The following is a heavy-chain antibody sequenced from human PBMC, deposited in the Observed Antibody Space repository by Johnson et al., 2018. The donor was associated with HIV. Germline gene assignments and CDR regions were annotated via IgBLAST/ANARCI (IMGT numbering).Heavy chain of an antibody. CDR2: ISWNSGSI. V-gene: IGHV3-9*01. J-gene: IGHJ3*02. Sequence: VESGGGLVQPGRSLRLSCAASGFTFDDYAMHWVRQAPGKGLEWVSGISWNSGSIGYADSVKGRFTISRDNAKNSLYLQMNSLRAEDTALYYCARDWGTIQLWSSGAFDIWGQGTMVTVSS. D-gene: IGHD5-18*01. CDR1: GFTFDDYA. CDR3: ARDWGTIQLWSSGAFDI.